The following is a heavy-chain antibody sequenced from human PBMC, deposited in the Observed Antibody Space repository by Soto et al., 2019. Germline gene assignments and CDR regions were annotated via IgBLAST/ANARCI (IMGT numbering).Heavy chain of an antibody. Sequence: GGSLRLSCAASGFTFSSYVVSGVFQAPGKGLEWVSAISGSGGSTYYADSVKGRFTISRDNSKNTLYLQMNSLRAEDTAVYYCAKPPASIRTFDYWVQGALVTVSS. CDR2: ISGSGGST. CDR1: GFTFSSYV. D-gene: IGHD2-2*01. J-gene: IGHJ4*02. V-gene: IGHV3-23*01. CDR3: AKPPASIRTFDY.